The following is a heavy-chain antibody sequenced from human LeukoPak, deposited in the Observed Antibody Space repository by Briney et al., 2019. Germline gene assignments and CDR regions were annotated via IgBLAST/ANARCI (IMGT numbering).Heavy chain of an antibody. CDR3: ARDPLRRGTSYLDN. Sequence: GGSLRLSCAASGFNFRSFGFHWVRQAPGKGLERLAIVSFERNDKYYADSVKGRFTISGDESKNTLYLQMNSLRSEDTAVYYCARDPLRRGTSYLDNCGQGTLVTVAS. CDR2: VSFERNDK. CDR1: GFNFRSFG. V-gene: IGHV3-30*03. D-gene: IGHD1-26*01. J-gene: IGHJ4*02.